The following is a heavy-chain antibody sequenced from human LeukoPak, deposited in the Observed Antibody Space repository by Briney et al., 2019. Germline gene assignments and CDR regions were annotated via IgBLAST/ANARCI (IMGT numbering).Heavy chain of an antibody. V-gene: IGHV3-23*01. CDR2: ITGSGGNT. D-gene: IGHD6-13*01. J-gene: IGHJ4*02. CDR3: ARDSDVAAAGTGDY. CDR1: GFAFSNYA. Sequence: PGGSLRLSCAASGFAFSNYAMSWVRQAPGKGLEWVSAITGSGGNTYYADSVKGRFTISRDNAKNSLYLQMNSLRAEDTAVYYCARDSDVAAAGTGDYWGQGTLVTVSS.